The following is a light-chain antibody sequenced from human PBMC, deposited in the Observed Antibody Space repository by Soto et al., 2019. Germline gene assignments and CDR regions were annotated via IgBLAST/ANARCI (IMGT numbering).Light chain of an antibody. CDR2: GSS. Sequence: EVVLTQSPGTLSLSPGERATLSCRASQSVTNNYVAWYQQRPGPAPRLLIFGSSDRATGIPDRFSGSGSGTDFTLTISRLEPEDFAVYYCHQYGSSPPYTFGQGTKLEIK. CDR3: HQYGSSPPYT. V-gene: IGKV3-20*01. J-gene: IGKJ2*01. CDR1: QSVTNNY.